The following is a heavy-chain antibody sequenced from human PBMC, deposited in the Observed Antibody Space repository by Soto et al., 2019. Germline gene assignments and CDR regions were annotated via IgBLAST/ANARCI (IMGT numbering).Heavy chain of an antibody. CDR3: ARGVRTGFYGMDV. CDR2: IIPMFGTS. D-gene: IGHD3-10*01. J-gene: IGHJ6*02. Sequence: SVKVSCKASVGTFSNYAISWGRQAPGQGLEWVGGIIPMFGTSNYAQNFQGRVSITADESTRTAYMELSSLRSEDTAVYYCARGVRTGFYGMDVWGQGTTVTV. CDR1: VGTFSNYA. V-gene: IGHV1-69*13.